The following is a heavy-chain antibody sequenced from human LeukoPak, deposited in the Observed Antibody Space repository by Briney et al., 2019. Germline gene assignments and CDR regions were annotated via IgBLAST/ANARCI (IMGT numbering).Heavy chain of an antibody. V-gene: IGHV3-53*05. D-gene: IGHD2/OR15-2a*01. J-gene: IGHJ4*02. CDR3: ARGVVRAVHFDY. Sequence: GGSLRLSCAASGFTVSSNYMNWVRQAPGKGLEWVSVIYSGGSTYYADSVRGRFTVSRDNSKNTLYLQMNSLRAEDTAVYYCARGVVRAVHFDYWGQGTLVTVSS. CDR1: GFTVSSNY. CDR2: IYSGGST.